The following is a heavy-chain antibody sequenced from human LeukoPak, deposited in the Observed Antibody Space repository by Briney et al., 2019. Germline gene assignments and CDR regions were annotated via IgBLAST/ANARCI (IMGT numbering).Heavy chain of an antibody. D-gene: IGHD2-15*01. J-gene: IGHJ4*02. Sequence: GGSLRLSCAASGFTFDDYGMSWVRQAPGKGLEWVSGINWNGGSTGYADSVKGRFTISRDNAKNSLYLQMNSLRAEDTALYYCANGYCSGGSCYSNPFDYWGQGTLVTVSS. CDR3: ANGYCSGGSCYSNPFDY. V-gene: IGHV3-20*04. CDR1: GFTFDDYG. CDR2: INWNGGST.